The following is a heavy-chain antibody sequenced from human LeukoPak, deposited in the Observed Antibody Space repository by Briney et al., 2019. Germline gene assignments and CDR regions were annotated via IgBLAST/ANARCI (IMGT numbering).Heavy chain of an antibody. CDR3: AKDHLSEVGAAPDDAFDI. CDR1: GFTFHDYA. V-gene: IGHV3-9*01. CDR2: ISWDSGSI. J-gene: IGHJ3*02. Sequence: GGSLRLSCAVSGFTFHDYAMHWVRQAPGKGLEWVSGISWDSGSIGYADSVKGRFTISRDNAKNSLYLQMNSLRAEDTALYYCAKDHLSEVGAAPDDAFDIWGQGTMVTVSS. D-gene: IGHD1-26*01.